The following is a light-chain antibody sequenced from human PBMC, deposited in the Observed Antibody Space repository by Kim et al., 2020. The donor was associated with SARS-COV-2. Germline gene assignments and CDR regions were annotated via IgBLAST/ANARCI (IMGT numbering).Light chain of an antibody. CDR2: DVS. Sequence: QSALTQPRSVSGSPGQSVTISCTGTSSDVGGYSYVSWYQQHPGKAPKLMIYDVSKRPSGVPDHFSGSKSGNTASLTISGLQAEDEADYYCCSYADSYTYVFGTGTKVTVL. CDR1: SSDVGGYSY. V-gene: IGLV2-11*01. CDR3: CSYADSYTYV. J-gene: IGLJ1*01.